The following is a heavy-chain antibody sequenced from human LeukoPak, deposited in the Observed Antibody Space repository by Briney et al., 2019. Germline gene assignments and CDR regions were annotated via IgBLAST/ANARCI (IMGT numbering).Heavy chain of an antibody. D-gene: IGHD3-10*01. CDR3: ARRRFGYGSGSYYKPRPYYYGMDV. V-gene: IGHV4-39*01. Sequence: SETLSLTCTVSGGSISGSSYYWGWIRQPPGKGLEWIGSIYYSGSTYCNPSLKSRVTISVDTSKNQFSLKLSSVTAADTAVYYCARRRFGYGSGSYYKPRPYYYGMDVWGQGTTVTVSS. CDR1: GGSISGSSYY. CDR2: IYYSGST. J-gene: IGHJ6*02.